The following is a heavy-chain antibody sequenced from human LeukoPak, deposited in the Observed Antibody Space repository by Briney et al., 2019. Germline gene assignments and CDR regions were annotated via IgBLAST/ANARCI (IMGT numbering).Heavy chain of an antibody. Sequence: GGSLRLSCAASGFTVSSNYMSWVRQAPGKGLEWVSVIYSGGSTYYADSVKGRFTISRDNSKNTLYLQMNSLRAEDTAVYYCARDTQMNWYFDLWGRGTLVTVSS. CDR3: ARDTQMNWYFDL. CDR1: GFTVSSNY. D-gene: IGHD2-15*01. J-gene: IGHJ2*01. CDR2: IYSGGST. V-gene: IGHV3-66*01.